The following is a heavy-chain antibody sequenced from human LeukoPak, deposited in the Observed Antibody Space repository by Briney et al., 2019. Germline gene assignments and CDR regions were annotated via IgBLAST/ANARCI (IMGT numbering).Heavy chain of an antibody. CDR2: IGSNSDYI. Sequence: PGGSLRLSCVASGFTFSSYTMIWVRQAPGKGLEWVSSIGSNSDYIYYADSVKGRFTISRDDSKNTLYLQMNSLRAEDTAVYYCATYYGDYEYYWGQGTLVTVSS. V-gene: IGHV3-21*04. CDR3: ATYYGDYEYY. J-gene: IGHJ4*02. D-gene: IGHD4-17*01. CDR1: GFTFSSYT.